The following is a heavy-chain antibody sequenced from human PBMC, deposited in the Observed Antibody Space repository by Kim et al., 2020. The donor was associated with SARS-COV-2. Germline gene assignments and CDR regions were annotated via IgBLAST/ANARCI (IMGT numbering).Heavy chain of an antibody. J-gene: IGHJ4*02. CDR2: IKQDGSDK. Sequence: GGSLRLSCAASGFIFRSYSMTWVRQAPGKGLEWLANIKQDGSDKYYVDSVKGRFTISRDNAKNSVYLQMSSLRAEDTALYYCARGQGLDYWGPGALGTV. CDR1: GFIFRSYS. CDR3: ARGQGLDY. V-gene: IGHV3-7*01.